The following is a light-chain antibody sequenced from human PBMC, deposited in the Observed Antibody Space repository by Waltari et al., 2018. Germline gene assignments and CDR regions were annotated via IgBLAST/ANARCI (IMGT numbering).Light chain of an antibody. CDR1: QSISVY. CDR2: GAT. V-gene: IGKV1-39*01. J-gene: IGKJ1*01. CDR3: QQSFTTLWT. Sequence: IQLPQSPSTLSASVAARVTLACRAGQSISVYLNWYQQKHGEAPKLLIHGATTLENGVPTRFSGSGAATDFTLTISTLQPEDFATYYWQQSFTTLWTFGQGTEVEIK.